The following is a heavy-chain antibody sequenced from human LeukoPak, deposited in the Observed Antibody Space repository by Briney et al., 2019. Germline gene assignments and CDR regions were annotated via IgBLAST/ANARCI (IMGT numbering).Heavy chain of an antibody. CDR1: GGSFSGYY. CDR2: INHSGST. Sequence: SETLSLTCAVYGGSFSGYYWSCIRQPPGKGLEWIGEINHSGSTNYNPSLKSRVTISVDTSKNQFSLKLSSVTAADTAVYYCARGLRGNDYWGQGTLVTVSS. CDR3: ARGLRGNDY. D-gene: IGHD4-23*01. V-gene: IGHV4-34*01. J-gene: IGHJ4*02.